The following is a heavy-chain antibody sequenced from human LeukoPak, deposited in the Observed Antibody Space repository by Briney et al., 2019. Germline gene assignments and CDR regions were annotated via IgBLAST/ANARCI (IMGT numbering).Heavy chain of an antibody. V-gene: IGHV4-34*01. CDR3: ARQGDIVVVPAAIHDYYYGMDV. CDR2: IDNNGIT. D-gene: IGHD2-2*02. Sequence: SETLSLTCAVSGESFSGNFWTWIRQSPGKGLEWIGEIDNNGITNYNPSLKSRVTISVDTSKNQFSLKLSSVTAADTAVYYCARQGDIVVVPAAIHDYYYGMDVWGQGTTVTVSS. J-gene: IGHJ6*02. CDR1: GESFSGNF.